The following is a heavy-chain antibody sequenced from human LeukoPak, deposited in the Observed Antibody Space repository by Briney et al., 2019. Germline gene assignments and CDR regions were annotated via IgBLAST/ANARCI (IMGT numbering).Heavy chain of an antibody. Sequence: SETLSLTCTVSGGSISSYYWSWIRQPAGKGLEWIGRIYTSGSTNYNPSPKSRVTMSVDTSKNQFSLKLSSVTAADTAVYYCARWGRYYDFWSGYSTWGQGTLVTVSS. D-gene: IGHD3-3*01. CDR2: IYTSGST. CDR3: ARWGRYYDFWSGYST. CDR1: GGSISSYY. V-gene: IGHV4-4*07. J-gene: IGHJ5*02.